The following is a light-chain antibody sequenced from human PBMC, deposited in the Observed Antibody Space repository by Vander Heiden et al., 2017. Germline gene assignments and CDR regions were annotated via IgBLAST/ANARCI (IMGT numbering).Light chain of an antibody. CDR1: KIGSKS. J-gene: IGLJ3*02. CDR3: QVWDSSSAWV. CDR2: DDS. V-gene: IGLV3-21*03. Sequence: SYVLTQPPSVSVAPGKTARITCGGNKIGSKSVHWYQQKPGQAPVLVVYDDSDRPSGIPERFSGSNSGNTATLTISRVEAGDEADYYCQVWDSSSAWVFGGGTKLTVL.